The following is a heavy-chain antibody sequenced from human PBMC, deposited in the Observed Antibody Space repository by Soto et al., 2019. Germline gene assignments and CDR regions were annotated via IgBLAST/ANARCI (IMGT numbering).Heavy chain of an antibody. Sequence: QVHLVQSGAEVKKPGASVKVSCKGSGYIFTTYGITWVRQAPGQGLEWMGWISAHNGNTNYAQKLQGRVTVTRDTSTSTAYMELRALGSGDTAVYYCARGRYGDYWGQGALVTVSS. J-gene: IGHJ4*02. D-gene: IGHD1-1*01. CDR2: ISAHNGNT. CDR1: GYIFTTYG. V-gene: IGHV1-18*01. CDR3: ARGRYGDY.